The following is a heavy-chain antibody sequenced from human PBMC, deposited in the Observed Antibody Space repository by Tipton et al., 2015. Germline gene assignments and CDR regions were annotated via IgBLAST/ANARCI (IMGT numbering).Heavy chain of an antibody. CDR1: GFTFSTYW. CDR3: ARGWSGDGSSNWFDP. V-gene: IGHV3-48*04. J-gene: IGHJ5*02. CDR2: INSRSSTI. D-gene: IGHD5-24*01. Sequence: QLVQSGGGLVQPGGSLRLSCAASGFTFSTYWMSWVRQAPGKGLEWVSYINSRSSTIYYADSVKGRFTISRDNAKNSLYLQMNSLRAEDTAVYYCARGWSGDGSSNWFDPWGQGTLVTVSS.